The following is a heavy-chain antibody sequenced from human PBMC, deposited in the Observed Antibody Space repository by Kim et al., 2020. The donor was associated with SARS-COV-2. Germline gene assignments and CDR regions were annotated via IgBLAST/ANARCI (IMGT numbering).Heavy chain of an antibody. CDR1: GFTFSSCT. CDR2: IYSFGNT. J-gene: IGHJ4*02. V-gene: IGHV3-23*01. Sequence: WGSLRLSCAASGFTFSSCTMTWVRQAPGKGLEWVASIYSFGNTYFPDSVQGRFTISIDNSKNTLYLQMNILTTEDTAVYYCATNSSWPPHYWGQGALFT. CDR3: ATNSSWPPHY.